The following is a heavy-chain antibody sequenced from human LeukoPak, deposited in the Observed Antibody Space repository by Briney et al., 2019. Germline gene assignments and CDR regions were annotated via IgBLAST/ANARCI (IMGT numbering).Heavy chain of an antibody. CDR3: AKDRYYYDSSGYYYYYYYMDV. CDR2: ISGSGGST. CDR1: GFTLSSYA. J-gene: IGHJ6*03. Sequence: GGSLRLSCAASGFTLSSYAMSWVRQAPGKGLEWVSAISGSGGSTYYADSVKGRFTISRDNSKNTLYLQMNSLRAEDTAVYYCAKDRYYYDSSGYYYYYYYMDVWGKGTTVTVSS. V-gene: IGHV3-23*01. D-gene: IGHD3-22*01.